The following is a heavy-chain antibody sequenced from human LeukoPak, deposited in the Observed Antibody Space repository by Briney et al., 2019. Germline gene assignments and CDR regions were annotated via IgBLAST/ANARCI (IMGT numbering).Heavy chain of an antibody. CDR2: IWYDGSNK. V-gene: IGHV3-33*01. D-gene: IGHD6-19*01. J-gene: IGHJ4*02. CDR1: GFTFSSYG. CDR3: ARDEYSSGYPDY. Sequence: GGSLRLSCAASGFTFSSYGMHWVRQAPGKGLEWVAVIWYDGSNKYYADSVKGRFTISRDNSKNTLYLQMNSLRAEDTAVYYCARDEYSSGYPDYWGQGTLVTVSS.